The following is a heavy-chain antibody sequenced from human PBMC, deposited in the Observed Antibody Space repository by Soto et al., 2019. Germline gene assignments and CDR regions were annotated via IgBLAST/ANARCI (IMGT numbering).Heavy chain of an antibody. CDR1: GFNFGNYV. CDR3: TRESGGGVDY. J-gene: IGHJ4*02. D-gene: IGHD3-10*01. V-gene: IGHV3-49*03. Sequence: GGSLRLSSTTSGFNFGNYVMAWFRQAPGKGLEWVGFIRHKGYGGTAEYAAPVKGRFTVSRDDSKSIAYLQMNSLKTEDTAVYYCTRESGGGVDYWGQGTPVTVSS. CDR2: IRHKGYGGTA.